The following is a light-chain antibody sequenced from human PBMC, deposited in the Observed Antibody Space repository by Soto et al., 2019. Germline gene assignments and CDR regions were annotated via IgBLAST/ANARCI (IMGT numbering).Light chain of an antibody. CDR2: AAS. J-gene: IGKJ4*01. V-gene: IGKV1-17*01. CDR3: LQHNSYPLLT. CDR1: QGIRHD. Sequence: DLQMTQSPSSLSASVADRVTITCRASQGIRHDLGWYQQKPGKAPKRLIYAASSLQSGVPSRFSGSGSGTEFTLTISSLQPEDVATYYCLQHNSYPLLTFGGGTKVEIK.